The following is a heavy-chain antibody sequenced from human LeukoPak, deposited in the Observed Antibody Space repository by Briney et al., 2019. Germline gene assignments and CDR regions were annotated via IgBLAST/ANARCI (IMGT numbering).Heavy chain of an antibody. Sequence: GGSLRLSCAASGFTFSSYGMHWVRQAPGKGLEWVAVISYDGSNKYYADSVKGRFTISRDNSKNTLYLQMNSLRAEDTAVYYCAKDLFPGIAVAGGWFDPWGQGTLVTVSS. V-gene: IGHV3-30*18. D-gene: IGHD6-19*01. J-gene: IGHJ5*02. CDR3: AKDLFPGIAVAGGWFDP. CDR1: GFTFSSYG. CDR2: ISYDGSNK.